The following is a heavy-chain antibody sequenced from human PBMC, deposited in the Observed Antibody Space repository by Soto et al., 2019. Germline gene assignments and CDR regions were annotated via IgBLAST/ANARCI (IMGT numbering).Heavy chain of an antibody. J-gene: IGHJ5*02. CDR3: AREVVVVVAAATYNWFDP. CDR2: ISGSGGST. V-gene: IGHV3-23*01. D-gene: IGHD2-15*01. CDR1: GFIFSSYA. Sequence: GGSLRLSCAASGFIFSSYAMSWVRQAPGKGLEWVSAISGSGGSTYYADSVKGRFTISRDNSKNALYLQMNSLRAEDTAVYYCAREVVVVVAAATYNWFDPWGQGTLVTVSS.